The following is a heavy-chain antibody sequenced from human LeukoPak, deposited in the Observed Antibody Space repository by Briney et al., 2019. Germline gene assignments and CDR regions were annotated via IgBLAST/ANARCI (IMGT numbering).Heavy chain of an antibody. D-gene: IGHD5-18*01. CDR3: AKDREVIQAVDTAMATGY. CDR1: GFTVSSNY. V-gene: IGHV3-66*01. Sequence: GGSLRLSCAASGFTVSSNYMSWVRQAPGKGLEWVSVIYSGGSTYYADSVKGRFTISRDNSKNTLYLQMNSLRAEDTAVYYCAKDREVIQAVDTAMATGYWGQGTLVTVSS. CDR2: IYSGGST. J-gene: IGHJ4*02.